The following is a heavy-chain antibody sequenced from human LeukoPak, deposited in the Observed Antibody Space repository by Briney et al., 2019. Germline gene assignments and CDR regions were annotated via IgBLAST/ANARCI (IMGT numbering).Heavy chain of an antibody. Sequence: LGGSLQTSCQASRYTFTNYWIGWVRQLPGKGLEWMGIIYPGDSDTKYNPSFQGQVTLSAHKSINTVYLQWSSLRASDTAMYYCARQGTIVAGTLGTTFDDWGQGTLLTVSS. J-gene: IGHJ4*02. V-gene: IGHV5-51*01. CDR2: IYPGDSDT. CDR1: RYTFTNYW. D-gene: IGHD5-12*01. CDR3: ARQGTIVAGTLGTTFDD.